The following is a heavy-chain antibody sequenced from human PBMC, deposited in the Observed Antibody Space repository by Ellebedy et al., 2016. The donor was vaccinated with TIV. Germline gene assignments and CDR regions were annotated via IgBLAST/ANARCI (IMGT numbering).Heavy chain of an antibody. CDR1: GFTFSTYS. Sequence: GGSLRLXXAASGFTFSTYSMNWVRQAPGKGLEWVSHISSDSGSVHYAGSVKGRFTISRDNGKNSLYLQMNSLRDEDTAVYYCARDPPASGSGTYGWGQGTLVTVFS. V-gene: IGHV3-48*02. D-gene: IGHD3-10*01. CDR3: ARDPPASGSGTYG. CDR2: ISSDSGSV. J-gene: IGHJ4*02.